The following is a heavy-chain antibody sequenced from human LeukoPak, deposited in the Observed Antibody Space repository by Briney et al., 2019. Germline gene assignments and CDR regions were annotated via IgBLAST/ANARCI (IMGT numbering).Heavy chain of an antibody. Sequence: GGSLRLSCAASGFTFSSYAMSWVRQAPGKGLEWVSSISGSGGATYYADYVKGRFTISRDNSKNTLYLQMNSLRADDTAVYYCARNGFVWTSGIDYGWFDYWGQGTLVTVSS. CDR2: ISGSGGAT. CDR3: ARNGFVWTSGIDYGWFDY. V-gene: IGHV3-23*01. D-gene: IGHD4-17*01. CDR1: GFTFSSYA. J-gene: IGHJ4*02.